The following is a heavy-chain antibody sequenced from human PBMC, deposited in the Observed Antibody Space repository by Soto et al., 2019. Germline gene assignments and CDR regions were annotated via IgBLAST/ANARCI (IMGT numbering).Heavy chain of an antibody. J-gene: IGHJ5*02. Sequence: GGSLRLACAASGFTFSSYSMNWVRQAPGKVLEWVSSISSSSSYIYYADSVKGRFTISRDNAKTSLYLQMNSMRPEDTAVYYCERTASWFAHWGQGTMVTVSS. CDR3: ERTASWFAH. CDR1: GFTFSSYS. V-gene: IGHV3-21*01. CDR2: ISSSSSYI.